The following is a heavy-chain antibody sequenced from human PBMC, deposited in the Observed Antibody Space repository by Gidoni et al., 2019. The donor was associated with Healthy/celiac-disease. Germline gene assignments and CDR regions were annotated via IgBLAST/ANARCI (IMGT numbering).Heavy chain of an antibody. J-gene: IGHJ4*02. D-gene: IGHD3-3*02. CDR3: AKDGQFTYLDEKNPRDEIDY. Sequence: EVQLLESGGGLVQPGGSLRLSCAASGFTFRSYAMSWVRQAPGKGLDGVSAISGSGGSTYYADSVKGRFTISRDNSKNTLYLQMNSLRAEDTAVYYCAKDGQFTYLDEKNPRDEIDYWGQGTLVTVSS. CDR2: ISGSGGST. V-gene: IGHV3-23*01. CDR1: GFTFRSYA.